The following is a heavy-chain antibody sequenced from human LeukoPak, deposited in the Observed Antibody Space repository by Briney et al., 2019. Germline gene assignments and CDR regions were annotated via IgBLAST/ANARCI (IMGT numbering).Heavy chain of an antibody. Sequence: ASVKVSCKASGYTFTSYSISWVRQAPGQGLEWMGWISAYNGNTNYAQKLQGRVTMTADTSTSTAYMELRSLRSDDTAVYYCARDYDFWSGYSELNFDYWGQGTLVTVSS. CDR1: GYTFTSYS. D-gene: IGHD3-3*01. CDR3: ARDYDFWSGYSELNFDY. CDR2: ISAYNGNT. J-gene: IGHJ4*02. V-gene: IGHV1-18*01.